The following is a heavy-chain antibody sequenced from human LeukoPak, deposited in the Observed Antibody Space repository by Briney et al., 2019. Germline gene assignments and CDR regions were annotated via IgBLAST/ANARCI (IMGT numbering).Heavy chain of an antibody. Sequence: SETLSLTCAVYGGSFSGYYWSWIRQPPGKGLEWIGEINHSGSTNYNPSLKSRVTISVDTSKNQFSLKLSSVTAADTAVYYCASGQLVLRYFDYWGQGTLVTVSS. J-gene: IGHJ4*02. CDR1: GGSFSGYY. D-gene: IGHD6-13*01. V-gene: IGHV4-34*01. CDR2: INHSGST. CDR3: ASGQLVLRYFDY.